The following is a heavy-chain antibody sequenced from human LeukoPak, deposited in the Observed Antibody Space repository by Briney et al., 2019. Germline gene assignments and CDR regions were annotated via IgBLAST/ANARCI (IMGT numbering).Heavy chain of an antibody. CDR2: ISSSSNYI. Sequence: GGSLRLSCAASGFTFSSYWMHWVRQAPGKGLEWVSSISSSSNYIYYTDSVKGRFTISRDNAENSLYLQMNSLRAEDTAVYYCAKSTPGAQSYFDYWGQGTLVTVSS. CDR3: AKSTPGAQSYFDY. J-gene: IGHJ4*02. D-gene: IGHD4-17*01. V-gene: IGHV3-21*03. CDR1: GFTFSSYW.